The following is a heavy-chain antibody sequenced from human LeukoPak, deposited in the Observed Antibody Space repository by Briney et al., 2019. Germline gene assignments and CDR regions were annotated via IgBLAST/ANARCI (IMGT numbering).Heavy chain of an antibody. V-gene: IGHV1-2*02. D-gene: IGHD5-12*01. Sequence: ASVKVSCKASGYTFTGYYMHWVRQAPGQGLEWMGWINPNSGGTNYAQKFQGRVTMTRDTSISTAYMELSRLRSDDTAVYYCAREASYSGYDYHHWGQGTLVTVSS. CDR3: AREASYSGYDYHH. CDR2: INPNSGGT. CDR1: GYTFTGYY. J-gene: IGHJ5*02.